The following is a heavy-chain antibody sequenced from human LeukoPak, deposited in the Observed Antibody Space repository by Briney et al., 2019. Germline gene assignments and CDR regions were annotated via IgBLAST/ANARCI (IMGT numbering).Heavy chain of an antibody. CDR2: INHSGST. CDR3: ASRPTYDYVWGSYTLTPFDY. V-gene: IGHV4-34*01. D-gene: IGHD3-16*01. J-gene: IGHJ4*02. CDR1: GGSFSGYY. Sequence: SETLSHTCAVYGGSFSGYYWSWIRQPPGKGLEWIGEINHSGSTNYNPSLKSRVTISVDTSKNQFSLKLSSVTAADTAVYYCASRPTYDYVWGSYTLTPFDYWGQGTLVTVSS.